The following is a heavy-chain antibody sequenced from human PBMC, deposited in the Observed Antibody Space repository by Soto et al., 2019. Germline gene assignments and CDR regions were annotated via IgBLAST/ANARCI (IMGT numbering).Heavy chain of an antibody. CDR1: GYTFTSYG. Sequence: ASVKASCKASGYTFTSYGISWVRQAPGQGLEWMGWISAYNGNTNYAQKLQGRVTMTTDTSTSTAYMELRSLRSDDTAVYYCARGGDTAMVTNWFDPWGQGTLVTVSS. CDR3: ARGGDTAMVTNWFDP. J-gene: IGHJ5*02. CDR2: ISAYNGNT. D-gene: IGHD5-18*01. V-gene: IGHV1-18*01.